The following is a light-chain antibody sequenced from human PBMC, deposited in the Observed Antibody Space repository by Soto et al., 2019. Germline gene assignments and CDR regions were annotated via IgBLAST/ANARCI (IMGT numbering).Light chain of an antibody. Sequence: QSALTQPPSASGSPGQSVTISCTGTSSDVGGYKYVSWYQQRPGKAPKLMIYEVTKRPSGVPDRFSGSKSGNTASLTVSGLQAEDEADYYCSSYAGSNNFVVFGGGTQLTVL. V-gene: IGLV2-8*01. CDR3: SSYAGSNNFVV. CDR2: EVT. CDR1: SSDVGGYKY. J-gene: IGLJ2*01.